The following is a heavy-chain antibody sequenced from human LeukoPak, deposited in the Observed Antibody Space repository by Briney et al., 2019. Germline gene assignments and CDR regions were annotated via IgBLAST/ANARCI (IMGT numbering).Heavy chain of an antibody. CDR2: IYWDGGGV. CDR3: GKDLNPGGMDV. CDR1: GSTLNDYT. Sequence: PGRSLRLSCAVSGSTLNDYTMHWVRQAPGKGLEWVSGIYWDGGGVGYADSVKVRFTISRDKAKNSLYLQMNSLRPEDTALYYCGKDLNPGGMDVWGQGTTATVSS. J-gene: IGHJ6*02. V-gene: IGHV3-9*01.